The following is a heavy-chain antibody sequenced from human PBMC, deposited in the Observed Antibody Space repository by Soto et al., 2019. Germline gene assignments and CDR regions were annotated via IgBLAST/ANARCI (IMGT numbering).Heavy chain of an antibody. Sequence: QVQLVQSGAEVKKPGASVKVSCKASGYTFTSYDINWVRQATGQGLEWMGWMNPNSGNTGYAQKFQGRVTMTRNTSISTDYMELSSLRYEDTAVYYCASGYDSSGKGDYWGQGTLVTVSS. D-gene: IGHD3-22*01. CDR3: ASGYDSSGKGDY. V-gene: IGHV1-8*01. CDR1: GYTFTSYD. J-gene: IGHJ4*02. CDR2: MNPNSGNT.